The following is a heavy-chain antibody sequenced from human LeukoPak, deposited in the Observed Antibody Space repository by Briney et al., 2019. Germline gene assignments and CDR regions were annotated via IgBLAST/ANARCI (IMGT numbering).Heavy chain of an antibody. CDR3: ARQPKMWEMGNYYYYMDV. V-gene: IGHV5-51*01. Sequence: GESLKISCKGSGYSFTSYWIGWVRQMPGKGLEWMGIIYPGDSDTRYSPSFQGQVTISADKSISTAYLQWSSLKASDTAMYYCARQPKMWEMGNYYYYMDVWGKGTTVTVSS. D-gene: IGHD1-26*01. CDR1: GYSFTSYW. CDR2: IYPGDSDT. J-gene: IGHJ6*03.